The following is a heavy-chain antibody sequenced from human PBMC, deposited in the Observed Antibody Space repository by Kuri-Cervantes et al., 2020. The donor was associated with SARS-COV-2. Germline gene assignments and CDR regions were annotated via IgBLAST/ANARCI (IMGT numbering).Heavy chain of an antibody. Sequence: GESLKISCAASGFTFSNAWMSWVRQAPGKGLEWVGRIKSKTDGGTTDYAAPVKGRFTISRDDSKNTLYLQTNSLRAEDTAVYYCAKEGGDGDYADYYFDYWGQGTLVTVSS. CDR3: AKEGGDGDYADYYFDY. V-gene: IGHV3-15*01. CDR2: IKSKTDGGTT. CDR1: GFTFSNAW. J-gene: IGHJ4*02. D-gene: IGHD4-17*01.